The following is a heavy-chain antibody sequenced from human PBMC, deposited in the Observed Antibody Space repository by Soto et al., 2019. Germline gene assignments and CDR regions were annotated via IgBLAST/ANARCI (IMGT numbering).Heavy chain of an antibody. J-gene: IGHJ4*02. D-gene: IGHD3-16*01. CDR1: GGSFSGYY. CDR2: INHSGST. Sequence: SETLSLTCAVYGGSFSGYYWSWIRQPPGKGLEWIGEINHSGSTNYNPSLKSRVTISVDTSKNQFSLKLSSVTAADTAVYYCARAPLYLYWGQGTLVTVSS. V-gene: IGHV4-34*01. CDR3: ARAPLYLY.